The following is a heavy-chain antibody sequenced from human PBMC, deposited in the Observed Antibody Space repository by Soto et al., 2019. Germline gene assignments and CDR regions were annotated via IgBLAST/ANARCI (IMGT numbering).Heavy chain of an antibody. V-gene: IGHV3-48*03. CDR2: SSSLRHTP. Sequence: VGSLRLSCEASGFSFSFVSVAMNWVRKAQGNRLEWIAYSSSLRHTPYSADAVNGPFTISIDNPNNLLVREMSTLGGEDTAVYYCARATEGYKGIGSRGQGSTVT. CDR3: ARATEGYKGIGS. J-gene: IGHJ6*01. CDR1: GFSFSFVS. D-gene: IGHD6-13*01.